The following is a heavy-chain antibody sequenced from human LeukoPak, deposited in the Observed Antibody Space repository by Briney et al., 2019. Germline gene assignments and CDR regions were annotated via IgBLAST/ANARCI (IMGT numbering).Heavy chain of an antibody. CDR1: GFTFSDYW. CDR3: AIYCSSASCYSRGPK. CDR2: INSDGSNT. D-gene: IGHD2-2*01. J-gene: IGHJ4*02. Sequence: GGSLRLSCAASGFTFSDYWMYWVRQAPGKGLVWVSYINSDGSNTNYADSVKGRFTVSRDNAKNTLYLQMDSLRAEDTAVYYCAIYCSSASCYSRGPKWGQGTLITVSS. V-gene: IGHV3-74*01.